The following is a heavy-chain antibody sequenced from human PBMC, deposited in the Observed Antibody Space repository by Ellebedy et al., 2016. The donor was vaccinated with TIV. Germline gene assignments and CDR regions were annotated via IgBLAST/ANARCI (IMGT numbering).Heavy chain of an antibody. CDR1: GGSFSGYY. V-gene: IGHV4-34*01. CDR3: ARVVWQQPVSYAFDF. J-gene: IGHJ3*01. Sequence: MPGGSLRLSCAVYGGSFSGYYWSWIRQPPGKGLEWIGEINHSGSTNYNPSLTSRVTISVDTSKNHFSLRLTSVTAADTAVYYCARVVWQQPVSYAFDFWGRGTMVTVSS. D-gene: IGHD6-13*01. CDR2: INHSGST.